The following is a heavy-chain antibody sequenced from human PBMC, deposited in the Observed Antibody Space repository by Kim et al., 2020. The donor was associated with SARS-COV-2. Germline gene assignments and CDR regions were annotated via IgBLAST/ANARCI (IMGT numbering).Heavy chain of an antibody. Sequence: KAYSPSLKSRLTITKDTSKNQVVLAMTNMDPVDTATYYCAHRSGAYYYFDLWGRGTLVTVSS. CDR3: AHRSGAYYYFDL. CDR2: K. V-gene: IGHV2-5*01. J-gene: IGHJ2*01. D-gene: IGHD1-26*01.